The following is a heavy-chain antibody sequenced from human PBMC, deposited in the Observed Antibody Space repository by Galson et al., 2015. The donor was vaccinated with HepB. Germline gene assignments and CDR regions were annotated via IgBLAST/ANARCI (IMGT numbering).Heavy chain of an antibody. V-gene: IGHV3-33*01. CDR3: ARGQGGLDWYFDL. Sequence: SLRLSCAASGFTFSSYGMHWVRQAPGKGLEWVAVIWYDGSNKYYADSVKGRFTISRDNSKNTLYLQMNSLRAEDTAVYYCARGQGGLDWYFDLWGRGSLVTVS. CDR1: GFTFSSYG. D-gene: IGHD6-19*01. CDR2: IWYDGSNK. J-gene: IGHJ2*01.